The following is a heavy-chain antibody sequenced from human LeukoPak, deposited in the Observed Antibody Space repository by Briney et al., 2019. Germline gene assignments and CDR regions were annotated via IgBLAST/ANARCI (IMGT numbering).Heavy chain of an antibody. V-gene: IGHV4-4*07. Sequence: PSGTLSLTCTVSGGSISSYYWSWIRQPAGKGLEWIGRIHTSGSTNYNPSLKSRVTMSVDTSKNQFSLKLSSVTAADTAVYYCAREGPWYVKGIAAAGWFDPWGQGTLVTVSS. CDR1: GGSISSYY. CDR3: AREGPWYVKGIAAAGWFDP. J-gene: IGHJ5*02. CDR2: IHTSGST. D-gene: IGHD6-13*01.